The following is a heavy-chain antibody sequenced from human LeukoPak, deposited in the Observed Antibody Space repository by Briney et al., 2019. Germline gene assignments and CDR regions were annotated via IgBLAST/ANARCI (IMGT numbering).Heavy chain of an antibody. CDR2: IYYSGRP. CDR3: AGDVMSTALDAFDV. CDR1: GFTFSNAW. J-gene: IGHJ3*01. V-gene: IGHV4-59*01. D-gene: IGHD1-1*01. Sequence: GSLRLSCAASGFTFSNAWMSWIQQPPGKGLELIGYIYYSGRPTYNPSLKSRVTISVDTSKNQFSLQLSSVTAADTAVYYCAGDVMSTALDAFDVWGQGTVVTVSS.